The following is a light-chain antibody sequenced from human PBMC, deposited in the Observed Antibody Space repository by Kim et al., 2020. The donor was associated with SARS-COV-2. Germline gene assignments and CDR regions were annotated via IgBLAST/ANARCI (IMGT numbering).Light chain of an antibody. V-gene: IGLV3-1*01. CDR1: ELGDKY. CDR2: QDI. Sequence: SPGQSASITCSGDELGDKYVFWFQQKAGQSPVLVIYQDIKRPSGIPERFSASNSGNTATLTISGTQASDEADYYCQAWDSGTVVVFGGGTQLTVL. CDR3: QAWDSGTVVV. J-gene: IGLJ3*02.